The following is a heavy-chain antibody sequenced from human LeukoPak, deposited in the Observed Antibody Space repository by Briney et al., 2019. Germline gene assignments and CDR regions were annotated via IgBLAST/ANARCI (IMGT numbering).Heavy chain of an antibody. Sequence: ASVKVSCKASGYTFTSYGISWVRQAPGQGLEWMGWISAYNGNTNYAQKLQGRVTMTTDTSTSTAYMELRSLRSDDTAVYYCARAWIAAAGDSPNWLDPWGQGTLVTVSS. D-gene: IGHD6-13*01. J-gene: IGHJ5*02. V-gene: IGHV1-18*01. CDR1: GYTFTSYG. CDR3: ARAWIAAAGDSPNWLDP. CDR2: ISAYNGNT.